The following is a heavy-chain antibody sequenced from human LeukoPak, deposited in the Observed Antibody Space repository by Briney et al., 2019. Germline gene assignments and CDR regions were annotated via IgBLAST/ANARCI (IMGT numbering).Heavy chain of an antibody. CDR3: ARTRAGY. Sequence: SETLSPTCAVCGGSFSGCYWSWIRQPPGKGLEWIGEINHSGSTNYNPSLKSRVTISVDTSKNQFSLKLSSVTAADTAVYYCARTRAGYWGQGTLVTVSS. J-gene: IGHJ4*02. CDR2: INHSGST. V-gene: IGHV4-34*01. CDR1: GGSFSGCY. D-gene: IGHD6-13*01.